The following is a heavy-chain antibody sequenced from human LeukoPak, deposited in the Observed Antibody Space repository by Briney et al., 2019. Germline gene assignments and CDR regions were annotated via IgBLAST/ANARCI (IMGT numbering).Heavy chain of an antibody. J-gene: IGHJ4*02. CDR1: GFTFSSYE. V-gene: IGHV3-48*03. CDR3: ARSGIENLEVENLDY. CDR2: ISSSGSTI. D-gene: IGHD1-26*01. Sequence: GGSLRLSCAASGFTFSSYEMNWVRQAPGKGLEWVSYISSSGSTIYYADSVKGRFTISRDNAKNSLYLQMNSLRAEDTAVYYCARSGIENLEVENLDYWGQGTLVTVSS.